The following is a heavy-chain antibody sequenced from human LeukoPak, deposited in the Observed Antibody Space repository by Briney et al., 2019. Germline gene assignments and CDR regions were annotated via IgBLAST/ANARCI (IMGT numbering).Heavy chain of an antibody. V-gene: IGHV3-33*01. CDR2: IWYDGSNK. CDR3: ARYSSSSSLDY. J-gene: IGHJ4*02. CDR1: GFTFSSYG. D-gene: IGHD6-6*01. Sequence: GGSLRLSCAASGFTFSSYGMHWVRQAPGKGLEWVAVIWYDGSNKYYADSVKGRFTISRDNSKNTLYLQMNSLRAEDTAVYHCARYSSSSSLDYWGQGTLVTVSS.